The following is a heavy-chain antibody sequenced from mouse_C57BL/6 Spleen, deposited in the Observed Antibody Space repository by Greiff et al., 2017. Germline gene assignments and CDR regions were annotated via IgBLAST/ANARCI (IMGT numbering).Heavy chain of an antibody. J-gene: IGHJ2*01. Sequence: QVQLQQPGAELVKPGASVKLSCKASGYTFTSYWMQWVKQRPGQGLEWIGEIDPSDSYTNYNQKFKGKATLTVDTSSSTAYMQLSSLTSEDSAVDYCARRGTTVVVPFDYWGQGTTLTVSS. CDR3: ARRGTTVVVPFDY. D-gene: IGHD1-1*01. CDR2: IDPSDSYT. CDR1: GYTFTSYW. V-gene: IGHV1-50*01.